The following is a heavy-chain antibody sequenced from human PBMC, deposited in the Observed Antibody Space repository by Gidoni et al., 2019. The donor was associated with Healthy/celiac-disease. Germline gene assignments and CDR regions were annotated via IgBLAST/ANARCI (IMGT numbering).Heavy chain of an antibody. CDR1: GFTFSSYG. CDR2: IWYDGSNK. D-gene: IGHD1-26*01. J-gene: IGHJ4*02. CDR3: ARDPLPFSGSYYSAPDY. V-gene: IGHV3-33*01. Sequence: QVQLVESGGGVVQPGRSLRLSCAASGFTFSSYGMHWVRQAPGKGLEWVAVIWYDGSNKYYADSVKGRFTISRDNSKNTLYLQMNSLRAEDTAVYYCARDPLPFSGSYYSAPDYWGQGTLVTVSS.